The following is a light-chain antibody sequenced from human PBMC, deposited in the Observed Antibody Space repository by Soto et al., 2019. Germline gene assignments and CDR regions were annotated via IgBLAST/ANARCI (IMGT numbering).Light chain of an antibody. CDR1: SSNIGAGYD. J-gene: IGLJ3*02. Sequence: QSVLTQPPSVSGAPGQRVTISCTGSSSNIGAGYDVHWYQQLPGTAPKLLIYGNSNRPSGVPDRFSGSKSGTSASLAITGLRVEDEADYYCQPYESSLGGWVFGGGPKLPVL. CDR2: GNS. CDR3: QPYESSLGGWV. V-gene: IGLV1-40*01.